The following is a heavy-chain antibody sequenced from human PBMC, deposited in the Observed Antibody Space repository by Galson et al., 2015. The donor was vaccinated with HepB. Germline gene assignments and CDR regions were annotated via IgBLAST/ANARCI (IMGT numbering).Heavy chain of an antibody. J-gene: IGHJ3*02. D-gene: IGHD3-3*01. CDR2: ISSSGSTI. CDR3: ASRADYYDFWSGYFFSGFDI. V-gene: IGHV3-11*01. CDR1: GFTFSDYY. Sequence: SLRLSCAASGFTFSDYYMSWIRQAPGKGLEWVSYISSSGSTIYYADSVKGRFTISRDNAKNSLYLQMNSLRAEDTAVYYCASRADYYDFWSGYFFSGFDIWGQGTMVTVSS.